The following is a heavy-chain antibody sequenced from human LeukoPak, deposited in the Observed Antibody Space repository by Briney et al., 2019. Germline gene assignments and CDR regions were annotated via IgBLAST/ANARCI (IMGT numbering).Heavy chain of an antibody. D-gene: IGHD1-14*01. V-gene: IGHV3-7*01. CDR2: IKQDGSEK. CDR3: ARPRSIRTGGFDY. J-gene: IGHJ4*02. Sequence: GGSLRLSCAASGFTFSSYWMSWVRQAPGKGLEWVANIKQDGSEKYYVDSVKGRFTISRDNAKNSLYLQMNSPRAEDTAVYYCARPRSIRTGGFDYWGQGTLVTVSS. CDR1: GFTFSSYW.